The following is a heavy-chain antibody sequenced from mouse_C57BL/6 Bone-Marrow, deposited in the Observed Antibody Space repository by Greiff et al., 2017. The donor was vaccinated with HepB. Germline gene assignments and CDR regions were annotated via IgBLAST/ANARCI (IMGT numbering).Heavy chain of an antibody. CDR3: TRYITTVVLYYFDY. Sequence: VQLVESGAELVRPGASVTLSCKASGYTFTDYEMHWVKQTPVHGLEWIGAIDPETGGTAYNQKFKGKAILTADKSSSTAYMELRSLTSEDSAVYYCTRYITTVVLYYFDYWGQGTTLTVSS. V-gene: IGHV1-15*01. D-gene: IGHD1-1*01. CDR1: GYTFTDYE. CDR2: IDPETGGT. J-gene: IGHJ2*01.